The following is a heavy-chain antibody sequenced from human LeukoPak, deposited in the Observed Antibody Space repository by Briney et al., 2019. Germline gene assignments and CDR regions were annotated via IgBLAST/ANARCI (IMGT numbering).Heavy chain of an antibody. Sequence: ASETLSLTCTVSGGSISSSSAYWGWIRQPPGKGLEWIGSIYYSKNTYYNPSLKSRVTISADTSKNQFSLTLGSVSATDTAVYYCESPRVLRYGYFDYWGQGTRVTVS. V-gene: IGHV4-39*01. CDR1: GGSISSSSAY. J-gene: IGHJ4*02. CDR2: IYYSKNT. CDR3: ESPRVLRYGYFDY. D-gene: IGHD5-18*01.